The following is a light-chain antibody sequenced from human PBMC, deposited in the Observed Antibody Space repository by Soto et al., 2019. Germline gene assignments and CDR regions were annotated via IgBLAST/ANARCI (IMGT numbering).Light chain of an antibody. CDR3: QQINSFPPT. CDR1: QGVSIW. V-gene: IGKV1-12*01. CDR2: AAS. Sequence: DIQMTQSPSSVSASVGDRVTITCRASQGVSIWLAWYQQKPGKAPNLLIYAASSLRSGVPSRFSGSGSGTGFALTISSLQPEDFATYYCQQINSFPPTFGGGTQVEIK. J-gene: IGKJ4*01.